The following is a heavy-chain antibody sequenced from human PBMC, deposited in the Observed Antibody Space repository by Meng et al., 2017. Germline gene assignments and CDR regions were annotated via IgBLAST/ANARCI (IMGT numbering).Heavy chain of an antibody. Sequence: QVQLQDSGPGLGKPSGTLSLTCTVSGGSISSYYWSWIRQPPGKGLEWIGYIYYSGSTNYNPSLKSRVTISVDTSKNQFSLKLSSVTAADTAVYYCARGYDFWSGQYYFDYWGQGTLVTVSS. D-gene: IGHD3-3*01. V-gene: IGHV4-59*01. CDR3: ARGYDFWSGQYYFDY. CDR1: GGSISSYY. J-gene: IGHJ4*02. CDR2: IYYSGST.